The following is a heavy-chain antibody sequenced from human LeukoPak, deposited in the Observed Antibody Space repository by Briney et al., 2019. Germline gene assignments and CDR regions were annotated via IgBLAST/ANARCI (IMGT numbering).Heavy chain of an antibody. D-gene: IGHD3-3*01. CDR1: GFTFDDYA. CDR3: AKGPGYYDFWSGLPYYFDY. Sequence: PGGSLRLSCAASGFTFDDYAMHWVRQAPGKGLEWVSGISWNSGSIGYADSVKGRFTISRDNAENSLYLQMNSLRAEDTALYYCAKGPGYYDFWSGLPYYFDYWGQGTLVTVSS. V-gene: IGHV3-9*01. J-gene: IGHJ4*02. CDR2: ISWNSGSI.